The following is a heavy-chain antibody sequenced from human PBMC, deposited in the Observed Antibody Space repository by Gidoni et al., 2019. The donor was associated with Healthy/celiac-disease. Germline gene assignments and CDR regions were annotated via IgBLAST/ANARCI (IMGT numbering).Heavy chain of an antibody. V-gene: IGHV1-69*06. CDR1: GGTFSSYA. D-gene: IGHD2-2*01. CDR3: ARFCSSTSCYYYYYGMDV. Sequence: QVQLVQSGAEVKKPGSSVKVSCKASGGTFSSYAISWVRQAPGQGLECMGGIIPIFGTANYAQKFQGRVTITADKSTSTAYMELSSLRSEDTAVYYCARFCSSTSCYYYYYGMDVWGQGTTVTVSS. CDR2: IIPIFGTA. J-gene: IGHJ6*02.